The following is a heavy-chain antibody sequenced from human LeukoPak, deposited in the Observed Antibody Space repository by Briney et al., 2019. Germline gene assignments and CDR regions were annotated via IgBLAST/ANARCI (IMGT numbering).Heavy chain of an antibody. CDR2: INAGNGNT. J-gene: IGHJ4*02. Sequence: ASVKVSCKASGYTFTSYAMHWVRQAPGQRLEWTGWINAGNGNTKYSQKFQGRVTITRDTSASTAYMELSSLRSEDTAVYYCARDLWDIVVAGVDTAMGIFDYWGQGTLVTVSS. V-gene: IGHV1-3*01. CDR1: GYTFTSYA. D-gene: IGHD5-18*01. CDR3: ARDLWDIVVAGVDTAMGIFDY.